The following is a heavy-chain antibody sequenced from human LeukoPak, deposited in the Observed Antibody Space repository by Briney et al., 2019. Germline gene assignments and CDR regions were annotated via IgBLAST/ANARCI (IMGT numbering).Heavy chain of an antibody. CDR1: GYTFTGYY. CDR3: ARDLLDESSGWYRWFDP. V-gene: IGHV1-2*02. D-gene: IGHD6-19*01. CDR2: INPNSGGT. J-gene: IGHJ5*02. Sequence: GASVKVSCKASGYTFTGYYMHWVRQAPGQGLEWMGWINPNSGGTNYAQKFQGRVTMTRDTSISTAYMELSRLRSDDTAVYYCARDLLDESSGWYRWFDPWGQGTLVTVSS.